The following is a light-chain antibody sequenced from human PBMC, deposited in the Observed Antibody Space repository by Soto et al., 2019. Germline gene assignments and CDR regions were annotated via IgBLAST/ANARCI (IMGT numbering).Light chain of an antibody. V-gene: IGKV3-20*01. J-gene: IGKJ1*01. Sequence: EIVLTQSPGTLSLSPGERATLSCRASQSVSSSYLAWYQQKPGQAPRLLIYGASSRATGIPDRFSGSGSETDFTLTISRLEPEDCAVEYWQQYGSSAWTFRQGPKVEIK. CDR1: QSVSSSY. CDR2: GAS. CDR3: QQYGSSAWT.